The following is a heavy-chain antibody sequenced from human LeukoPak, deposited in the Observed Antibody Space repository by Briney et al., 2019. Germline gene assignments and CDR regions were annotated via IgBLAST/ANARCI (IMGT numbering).Heavy chain of an antibody. Sequence: GGSLRLSCAASGFTFTSYGMNWVRRAPGKGLEWVAYISSSSSTRHFADSVKGRFTISRDNAKNSLYLQMNSLSAEDTAVYYCARASMFGDYPSYNWFHHWGQGTLVTVSS. CDR3: ARASMFGDYPSYNWFHH. CDR2: ISSSSSTR. CDR1: GFTFTSYG. D-gene: IGHD4-17*01. V-gene: IGHV3-48*01. J-gene: IGHJ5*02.